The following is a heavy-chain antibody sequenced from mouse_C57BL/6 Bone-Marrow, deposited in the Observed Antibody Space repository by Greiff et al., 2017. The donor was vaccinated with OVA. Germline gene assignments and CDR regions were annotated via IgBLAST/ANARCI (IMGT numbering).Heavy chain of an antibody. Sequence: VQLLQSGAELVRPGTSVKVSCKASGYAFTNYLIEWVKQRPGQGLEWIGVINPGSGGTNYNEKFKGKVTLTADKSSSTDYMQLSSLTSEDSAVYFWARDGYHELHWYFDVWGTGTTVTVSS. V-gene: IGHV1-54*01. CDR1: GYAFTNYL. J-gene: IGHJ1*03. CDR2: INPGSGGT. D-gene: IGHD2-3*01. CDR3: ARDGYHELHWYFDV.